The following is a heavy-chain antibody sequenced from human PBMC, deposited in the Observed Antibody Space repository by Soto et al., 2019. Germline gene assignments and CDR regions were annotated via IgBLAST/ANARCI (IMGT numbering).Heavy chain of an antibody. V-gene: IGHV4-39*01. J-gene: IGHJ4*02. Sequence: QLQLQESGPGLVKPSETLSLTCTVSGCSISSSSYYWGWIRQPPGKGLEWIGSIYYSGSTYYNPSLKSRVIISVDTSKKQFSMKLSSVTAADTAVYYCARASPDSSGYYPTYYFDYWGQGTLVTVSS. CDR2: IYYSGST. CDR3: ARASPDSSGYYPTYYFDY. D-gene: IGHD3-22*01. CDR1: GCSISSSSYY.